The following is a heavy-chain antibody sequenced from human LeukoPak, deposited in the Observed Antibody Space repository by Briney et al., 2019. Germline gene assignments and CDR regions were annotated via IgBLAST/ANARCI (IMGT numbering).Heavy chain of an antibody. CDR1: GGSFSGYY. CDR3: ARGLSEYSSSIDY. Sequence: SETLSLTCAVYGGSFSGYYWSWIRQPPGKGLEWIREINHSGSTNYNPSLKSRVTISVDTSKNQFSLKLGSVTAADTAVYYCARGLSEYSSSIDYWGQGTLVTVSS. V-gene: IGHV4-34*01. D-gene: IGHD6-6*01. J-gene: IGHJ4*02. CDR2: INHSGST.